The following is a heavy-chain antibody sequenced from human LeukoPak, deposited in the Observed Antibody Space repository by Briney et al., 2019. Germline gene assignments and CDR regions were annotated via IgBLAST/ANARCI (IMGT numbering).Heavy chain of an antibody. Sequence: PSETLSLTCTVSGASISGSGYYWGWIRQPPGKGLEWIGSIYSSGSTYYNASLQSRVTISIETSKNQISLRLSSVTAADTAVYYCARDLGSKIDYWGQGTLVTVSS. J-gene: IGHJ4*02. CDR3: ARDLGSKIDY. D-gene: IGHD1-26*01. V-gene: IGHV4-39*07. CDR1: GASISGSGYY. CDR2: IYSSGST.